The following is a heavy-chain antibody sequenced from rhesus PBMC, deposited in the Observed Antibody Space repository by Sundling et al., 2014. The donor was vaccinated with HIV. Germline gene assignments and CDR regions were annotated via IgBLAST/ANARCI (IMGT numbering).Heavy chain of an antibody. D-gene: IGHD4-35*01. CDR1: GGSISRGYYY. Sequence: QVQLQESGPGLVKPSETLSLTCAVSGGSISRGYYYWSWIRQPPGKGLEWIGYVSYSGTTNYSPSLKSRVTISRDTSKNQFSLKLSSVTAADTAVYYCARDAGYGNYGYFEFWGQGALVTVSS. J-gene: IGHJ1*01. CDR3: ARDAGYGNYGYFEF. CDR2: VSYSGTT. V-gene: IGHV4-122*02.